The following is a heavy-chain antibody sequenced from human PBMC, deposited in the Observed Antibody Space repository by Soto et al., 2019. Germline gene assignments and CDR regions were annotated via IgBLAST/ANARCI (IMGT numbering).Heavy chain of an antibody. CDR2: ISGSGRYT. J-gene: IGHJ6*02. CDR3: AKDPPSERMQPDYGMDV. V-gene: IGHV3-23*04. D-gene: IGHD6-13*01. CDR1: GFTFDSCV. Sequence: DVQLVESGGDWVQPGGSLRLSCAASGFTFDSCVMSWVRQAPGKGLEWLSLISGSGRYTDYADSVKGRFTISRDNSKNTLYLHMNSLRVEDTAVYYCAKDPPSERMQPDYGMDVWGQGTTVTVSS.